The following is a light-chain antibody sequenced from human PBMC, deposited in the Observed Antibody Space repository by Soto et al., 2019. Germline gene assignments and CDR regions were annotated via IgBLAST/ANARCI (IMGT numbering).Light chain of an antibody. V-gene: IGLV1-47*01. Sequence: QSVLTQPPSASGTPGQRVTISCSGGTSSIGRNYVYWYQQLPGTAPKLLIYRNNLRPSGVPDRFSASKSGTSTSLAISGLRSEDEADYYCASWDNNLSGYVFGTGTKVNVL. J-gene: IGLJ1*01. CDR1: TSSIGRNY. CDR2: RNN. CDR3: ASWDNNLSGYV.